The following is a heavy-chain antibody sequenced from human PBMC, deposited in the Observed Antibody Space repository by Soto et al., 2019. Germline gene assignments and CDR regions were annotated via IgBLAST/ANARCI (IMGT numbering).Heavy chain of an antibody. J-gene: IGHJ4*02. CDR1: GFTFSSYP. CDR2: ISGSGGST. CDR3: AKGKGGSLSYRFDY. D-gene: IGHD3-16*02. Sequence: EVQLLESGGGLVQPGGSLRLSCAASGFTFSSYPMSWVRQAPGKGLEWVSTISGSGGSTYYADSVKGRFTITRDNSKNTLYLQMNGLRAEDTALYYCAKGKGGSLSYRFDYWGQGTLVTVSS. V-gene: IGHV3-23*01.